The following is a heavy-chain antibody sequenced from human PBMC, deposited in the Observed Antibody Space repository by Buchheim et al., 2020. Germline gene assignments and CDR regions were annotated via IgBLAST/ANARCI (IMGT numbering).Heavy chain of an antibody. D-gene: IGHD5-18*01. CDR1: GYSFINYW. J-gene: IGHJ4*02. V-gene: IGHV5-10-1*01. Sequence: EVQLVQSGAEVKKPGESLRISCKASGYSFINYWIILVRQMPGKGLEWMGRIDPSDSYTSYSPSFQGHVTISTDKSISTAYLQWNSLKASDTAVYYCARHVRGYSYSPNSDYWGQGTL. CDR3: ARHVRGYSYSPNSDY. CDR2: IDPSDSYT.